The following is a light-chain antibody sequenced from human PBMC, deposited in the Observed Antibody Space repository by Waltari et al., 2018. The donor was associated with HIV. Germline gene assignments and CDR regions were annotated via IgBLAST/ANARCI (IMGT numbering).Light chain of an antibody. Sequence: QSVLTQPPSASGTPGPRVTISCSGSNSNVGISYVYWYQQRPGTTPTLVIYGINQRPSGFPDRFSGSKSGTSVSLVISGIRSEDEADYYCAAWDYSLSGWVFGGGTKLTVL. CDR3: AAWDYSLSGWV. J-gene: IGLJ3*02. CDR2: GIN. CDR1: NSNVGISY. V-gene: IGLV1-47*01.